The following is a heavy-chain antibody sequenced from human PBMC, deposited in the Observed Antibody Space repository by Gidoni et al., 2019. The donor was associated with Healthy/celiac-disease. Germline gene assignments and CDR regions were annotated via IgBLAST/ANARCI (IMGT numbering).Heavy chain of an antibody. J-gene: IGHJ3*02. D-gene: IGHD5-12*01. Sequence: QVQLQESGPGLVKPSETLSLTCTVSGGSISSYYWSWIRQPPGKGLEWIGYTYDSGSTNYNPSLKSRVTISVDTSKNQFSLKLSSVTAADTAVYYCARTGVEMATIKRAFDIWGQGTMVTVSS. CDR3: ARTGVEMATIKRAFDI. V-gene: IGHV4-59*08. CDR1: GGSISSYY. CDR2: TYDSGST.